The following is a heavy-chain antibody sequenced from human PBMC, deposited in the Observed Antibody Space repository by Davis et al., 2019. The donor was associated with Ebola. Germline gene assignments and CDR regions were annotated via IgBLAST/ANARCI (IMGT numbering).Heavy chain of an antibody. CDR3: ARVNYGGNSAYYYYYGMDV. CDR2: IFPIFGTA. V-gene: IGHV1-69*05. Sequence: SVKVSCKASGGTFSSYAISWVRQAPGQGLEWMGGIFPIFGTANYAQKFQGRVTMTTDTSTSTAYMELRSLRSDDTAVYYCARVNYGGNSAYYYYYGMDVWGQGTTVTVSS. CDR1: GGTFSSYA. J-gene: IGHJ6*02. D-gene: IGHD4-23*01.